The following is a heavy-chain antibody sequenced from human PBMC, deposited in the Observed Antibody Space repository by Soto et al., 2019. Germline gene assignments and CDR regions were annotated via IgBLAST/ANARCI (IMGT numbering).Heavy chain of an antibody. CDR2: ISYDGSNK. V-gene: IGHV3-30-3*01. D-gene: IGHD3-16*01. CDR1: GFTFSSYA. CDR3: ARDWDYYGMDV. J-gene: IGHJ6*02. Sequence: GGSLSLSCAASGFTFSSYAMHWVRQAPGKGLEWVAVISYDGSNKYYADSVKGRFTISRDNSKNTLYLQMNSLRAEDTAVYYCARDWDYYGMDVWGQGTTVTVSS.